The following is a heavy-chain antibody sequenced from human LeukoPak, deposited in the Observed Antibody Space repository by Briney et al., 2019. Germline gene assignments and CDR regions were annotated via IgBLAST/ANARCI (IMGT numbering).Heavy chain of an antibody. CDR2: IIPIFGTA. J-gene: IGHJ4*02. CDR1: GGTFSSYA. Sequence: ASVKVSCKASGGTFSSYAISWVRQAPGQGLEWMGGIIPIFGTANYAQKFQGRVTITADESTSTAYMELSGLRSEDTAVYYCATYSSSWSGGDFDYWGQGTLVTVSS. CDR3: ATYSSSWSGGDFDY. D-gene: IGHD6-13*01. V-gene: IGHV1-69*13.